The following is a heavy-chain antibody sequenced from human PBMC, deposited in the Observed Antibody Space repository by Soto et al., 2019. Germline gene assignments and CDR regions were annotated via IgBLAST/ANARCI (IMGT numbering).Heavy chain of an antibody. D-gene: IGHD2-15*01. V-gene: IGHV1-2*02. CDR1: GYTFTGHY. Sequence: QVQLVQSGAEVKKPGASVKVSCKASGYTFTGHYIHWVRQAPGQGLEWMGWVNPDSGGTIYAQKFQGRVTMTRDAFIRTAYMELSRLRSDYTAVYYCARGLPQYVVATDVWGQGTKVSVSS. J-gene: IGHJ6*02. CDR2: VNPDSGGT. CDR3: ARGLPQYVVATDV.